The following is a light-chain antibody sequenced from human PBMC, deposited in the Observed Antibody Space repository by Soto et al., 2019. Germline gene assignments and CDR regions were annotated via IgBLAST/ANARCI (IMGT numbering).Light chain of an antibody. Sequence: IVMTQSPDSLSVSPGERVILSCRASQSVDISLAWYQQKPGQAPRLLIYGASTRATDMPGTFSGRGSGTEFTLTITSLRPEDFGVYYCQQYRSWPRTFGQGTKVDIK. J-gene: IGKJ1*01. CDR1: QSVDIS. CDR2: GAS. V-gene: IGKV3-15*01. CDR3: QQYRSWPRT.